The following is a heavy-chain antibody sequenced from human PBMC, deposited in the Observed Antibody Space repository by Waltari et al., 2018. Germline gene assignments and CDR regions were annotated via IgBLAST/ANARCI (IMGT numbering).Heavy chain of an antibody. V-gene: IGHV1-69*02. Sequence: QVQLVQSGAEVKKPGSSVKVSCKASGGTFSSYTISWVRQAPGQGLEWMGRIIPILGIANYAQKCQGRVTITADKSTSTAYMELSSLRSEDTAVYYCARVGTAMAKGFDYWGQGTLVTVSS. CDR2: IIPILGIA. CDR1: GGTFSSYT. J-gene: IGHJ4*02. D-gene: IGHD5-18*01. CDR3: ARVGTAMAKGFDY.